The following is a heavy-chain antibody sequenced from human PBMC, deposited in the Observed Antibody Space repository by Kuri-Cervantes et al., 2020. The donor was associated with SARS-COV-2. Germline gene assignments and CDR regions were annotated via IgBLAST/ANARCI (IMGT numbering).Heavy chain of an antibody. CDR1: SGSISSYY. CDR2: IDYRGSS. J-gene: IGHJ4*02. Sequence: SDTLSFSCTVSSGSISSYYWSWIRQPPGKGLRWIGYIDYRGSSNYNPSLKSRVTISVDTSKNQFSLKICAVTAADTAVYYCARTPVTYRGDDGVFFDYWGQGSLVTVSS. CDR3: ARTPVTYRGDDGVFFDY. V-gene: IGHV4-59*01. D-gene: IGHD4-17*01.